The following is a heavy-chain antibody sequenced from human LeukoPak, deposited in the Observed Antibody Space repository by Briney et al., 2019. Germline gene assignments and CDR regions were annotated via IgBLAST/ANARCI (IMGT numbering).Heavy chain of an antibody. CDR2: IYYSGST. CDR3: ARAITMVRGVIITAPFDY. J-gene: IGHJ4*02. CDR1: GGSISSSSYY. D-gene: IGHD3-10*01. V-gene: IGHV4-39*07. Sequence: SETPSLTCTVSGGSISSSSYYWGWVRQPPGKGLEWIGSIYYSGSTYYNPSLKSRVTISVDTSKNQFSLKLSSVTAADTAVYYCARAITMVRGVIITAPFDYWGQGTLVTVSS.